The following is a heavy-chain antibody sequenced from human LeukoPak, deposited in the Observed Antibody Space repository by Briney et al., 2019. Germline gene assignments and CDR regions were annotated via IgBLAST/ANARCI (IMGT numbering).Heavy chain of an antibody. Sequence: ASVKVSCKASGGTFSSYAISWVRQAPGQGLEWMGRIIPILGIANYAQKFQGRVTITADESTSTAYMELSSLRSEDTAVYYCARGDYDILTGYFWSWGQGTLVTVSS. D-gene: IGHD3-9*01. CDR2: IIPILGIA. V-gene: IGHV1-69*04. J-gene: IGHJ5*02. CDR1: GGTFSSYA. CDR3: ARGDYDILTGYFWS.